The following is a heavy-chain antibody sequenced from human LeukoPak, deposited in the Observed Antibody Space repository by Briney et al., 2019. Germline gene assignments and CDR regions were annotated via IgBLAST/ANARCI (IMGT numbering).Heavy chain of an antibody. CDR3: AKWGDFDVLTGYYVPDF. Sequence: GGSLRLSCAASGSTFSNYAMSWVRQAPGKGLEWVSAITGSGGNTYYADSVKGRFTISRDNSKNTLYLQMNSLRDEDTAVYYCAKWGDFDVLTGYYVPDFWGQGTLVTVSS. V-gene: IGHV3-23*01. J-gene: IGHJ4*02. D-gene: IGHD3-9*01. CDR2: ITGSGGNT. CDR1: GSTFSNYA.